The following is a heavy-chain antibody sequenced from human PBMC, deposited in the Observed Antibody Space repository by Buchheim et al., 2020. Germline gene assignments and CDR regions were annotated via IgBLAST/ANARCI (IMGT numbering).Heavy chain of an antibody. Sequence: DVQLIESGGTLVQPGGSLTLSCAASGFTFRKFAMTWVRQAPGKGLEWVSFISGSGSTTFYAESVEGRFTISRDNSKQTLHLQMNSLRREDTALYYCATLTNTGFYYPFDNWGQGTL. D-gene: IGHD5-12*01. J-gene: IGHJ4*02. V-gene: IGHV3-23*01. CDR2: ISGSGSTT. CDR1: GFTFRKFA. CDR3: ATLTNTGFYYPFDN.